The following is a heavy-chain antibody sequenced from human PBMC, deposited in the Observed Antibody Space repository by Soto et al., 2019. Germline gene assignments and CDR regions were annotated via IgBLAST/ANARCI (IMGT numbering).Heavy chain of an antibody. CDR3: ARHPRGGFDP. J-gene: IGHJ5*02. V-gene: IGHV4-39*01. CDR1: GGSISSSSYY. CDR2: IYYSGST. Sequence: QLQLQESGPGLVKPSETLSLTCTVSGGSISSSSYYWGWIRQPPGKGLEWIGSIYYSGSTYYNPSLKSRVTVSVDTSKNQFSLKLSSVTAADTAVYYCARHPRGGFDPWGQGTLVTVSS. D-gene: IGHD6-25*01.